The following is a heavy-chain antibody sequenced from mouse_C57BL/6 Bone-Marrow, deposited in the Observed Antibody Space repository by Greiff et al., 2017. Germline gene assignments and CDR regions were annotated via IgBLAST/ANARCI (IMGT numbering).Heavy chain of an antibody. Sequence: EVKLVESGGDLVKPGGSLKLSCAASGFTFSSYGMSWVRQTPDKRLEWVATISSGGSYTYYPDSVKGRFTISRDNAKNTLYLQMGSLKSEDTAMYYCARLGQDYWGQGTTLTVSS. CDR3: ARLGQDY. J-gene: IGHJ2*01. CDR1: GFTFSSYG. D-gene: IGHD3-3*01. V-gene: IGHV5-6*01. CDR2: ISSGGSYT.